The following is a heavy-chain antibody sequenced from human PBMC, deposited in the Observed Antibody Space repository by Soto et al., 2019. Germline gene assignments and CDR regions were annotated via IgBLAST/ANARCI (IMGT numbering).Heavy chain of an antibody. V-gene: IGHV5-10-1*01. CDR3: ARRGTYSSGWDY. Sequence: GESVKISCKGSGYSFTSYWISWVRQMPGKGLEWMGRIDPSDSYTNYSPSFQGHVTISADKSISTAYLQWSSLKASDTAMYYCARRGTYSSGWDYWGQGTLVTVSS. J-gene: IGHJ4*02. D-gene: IGHD6-19*01. CDR2: IDPSDSYT. CDR1: GYSFTSYW.